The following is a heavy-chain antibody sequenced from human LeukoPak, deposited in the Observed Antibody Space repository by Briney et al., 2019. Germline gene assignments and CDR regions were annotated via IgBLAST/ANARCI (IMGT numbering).Heavy chain of an antibody. CDR2: INHSGST. CDR1: GGSFSGYY. V-gene: IGHV4-34*01. D-gene: IGHD6-13*01. CDR3: ARDQDSSSWYGGYFDY. J-gene: IGHJ4*02. Sequence: PSETLSLTCAVYGGSFSGYYWSWIRQPPGKGLEWIGEINHSGSTNYNPSLKSRVTISVDTSKNQFSLKLSSVTAADTAVYYCARDQDSSSWYGGYFDYWGQGTLVTVSS.